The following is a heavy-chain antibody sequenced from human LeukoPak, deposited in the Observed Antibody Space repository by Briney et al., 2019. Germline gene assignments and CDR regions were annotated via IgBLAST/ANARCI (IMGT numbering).Heavy chain of an antibody. V-gene: IGHV5-10-1*01. D-gene: IGHD2-2*02. CDR3: ARRPFCSSTSCYTSWFDP. CDR2: IGPSDSYT. J-gene: IGHJ5*02. Sequence: GESLRIPCKGSGYSFTSYWISWVRQMPGKGLEWMGRIGPSDSYTNYSPSFQGHVTISADKSISTAYLQWSSLKASDTAMYYCARRPFCSSTSCYTSWFDPWGQGTLVTVSS. CDR1: GYSFTSYW.